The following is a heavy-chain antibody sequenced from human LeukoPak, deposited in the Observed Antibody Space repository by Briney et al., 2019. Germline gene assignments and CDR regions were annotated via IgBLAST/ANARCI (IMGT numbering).Heavy chain of an antibody. J-gene: IGHJ4*02. D-gene: IGHD5-18*01. Sequence: GGSLRLSCAASGFTISSYSMNWLRQAPGKGLEWVSYISSSGNTIDYADSVKGRFTISRDNAKNSLYLQMNSLRAEDTAVYYCSRLRGYSYGYADYWGQGTLVTVSS. CDR2: ISSSGNTI. CDR3: SRLRGYSYGYADY. V-gene: IGHV3-48*04. CDR1: GFTISSYS.